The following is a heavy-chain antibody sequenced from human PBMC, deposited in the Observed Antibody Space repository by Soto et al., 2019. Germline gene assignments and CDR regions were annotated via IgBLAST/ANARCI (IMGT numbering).Heavy chain of an antibody. CDR1: GFTVNYNY. Sequence: EVQLVESGGGLVQPGGSLRISCEASGFTVNYNYISWVRQAPGKGLDWVSAIYSGGATYYADSVKGRFTVSRDNSRNTVDLHMNSLRTEDTAMYICAKGILDDYGDVGGTFDLWGQGTMVSVSS. CDR3: AKGILDDYGDVGGTFDL. D-gene: IGHD4-17*01. CDR2: IYSGGAT. V-gene: IGHV3-66*01. J-gene: IGHJ3*01.